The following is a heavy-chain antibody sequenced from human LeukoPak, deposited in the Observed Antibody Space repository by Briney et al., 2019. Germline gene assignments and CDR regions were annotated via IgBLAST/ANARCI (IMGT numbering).Heavy chain of an antibody. CDR3: ARLVDTPVIRGYYFDP. Sequence: SETLSLTCTVSGGSISSYYWSWIRQPAGKGLEWIGRIYISGSTNYNSSLRGRVTMSIDTSKNQFSLTLTSVTAADTAVYYCARLVDTPVIRGYYFDPWGQGTLVTVSS. V-gene: IGHV4-4*07. CDR1: GGSISSYY. D-gene: IGHD3-22*01. CDR2: IYISGST. J-gene: IGHJ5*02.